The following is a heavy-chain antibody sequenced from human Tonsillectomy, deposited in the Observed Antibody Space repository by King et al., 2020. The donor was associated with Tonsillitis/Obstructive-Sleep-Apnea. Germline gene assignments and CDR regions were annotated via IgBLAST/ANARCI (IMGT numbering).Heavy chain of an antibody. J-gene: IGHJ6*03. V-gene: IGHV1-69*09. CDR1: GGIFDNYA. CDR2: IIPIFGIA. D-gene: IGHD1-26*01. Sequence: VQLVESGAEVKKPGSSVKVSCKASGGIFDNYAISWVRQAPGQGLEWMGRIIPIFGIAKYAQKFQGRVTITADKSTSTAYMELSSLSSEDTAVYYCARAVGATTRYYYYMDVWGKGTTVTVSS. CDR3: ARAVGATTRYYYYMDV.